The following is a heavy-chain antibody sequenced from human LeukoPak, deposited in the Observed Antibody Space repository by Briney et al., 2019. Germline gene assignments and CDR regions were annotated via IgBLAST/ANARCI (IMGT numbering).Heavy chain of an antibody. J-gene: IGHJ4*02. CDR2: INSDGSST. CDR1: GFTVSSNY. Sequence: GGSLRLSCAASGFTVSSNYMSWVRQAPGKGLVWVSRINSDGSSTSYADSVKGRFTISRDNAKNTLYLQMSSLRAEDTAVYYCARQYSSWFDYWGQGTLVTVSS. D-gene: IGHD6-6*01. CDR3: ARQYSSWFDY. V-gene: IGHV3-74*01.